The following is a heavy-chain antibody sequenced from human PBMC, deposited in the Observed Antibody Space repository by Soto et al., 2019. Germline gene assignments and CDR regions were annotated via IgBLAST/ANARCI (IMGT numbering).Heavy chain of an antibody. CDR2: ISSSTSYV. V-gene: IGHV3-21*06. Sequence: GGSLRLSCAASGFTFSRYGMNWLRQAPGKGLEWVASISSSTSYVYYADSVKGRFSTSRDNAKNILYLEMYGLRTEDTAVYYCARDPSEGRVGNWFESWGQGTLVTVSS. CDR3: ARDPSEGRVGNWFES. J-gene: IGHJ5*01. CDR1: GFTFSRYG. D-gene: IGHD2-2*01.